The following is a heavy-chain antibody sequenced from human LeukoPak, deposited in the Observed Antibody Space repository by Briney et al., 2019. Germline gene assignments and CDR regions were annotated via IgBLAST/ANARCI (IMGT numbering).Heavy chain of an antibody. J-gene: IGHJ4*02. CDR2: IKQDGSEK. CDR3: ARAGQEWFGELGFDQ. V-gene: IGHV3-7*01. Sequence: PGGSLRLSCAASGFTFSSYDMSWVRQAPGKGLEWVANIKQDGSEKNYVESVKGRFTISRDNAKNSLYLQTNSLRAEDTAVYYCARAGQEWFGELGFDQWGQGTLVIVSS. CDR1: GFTFSSYD. D-gene: IGHD3-10*01.